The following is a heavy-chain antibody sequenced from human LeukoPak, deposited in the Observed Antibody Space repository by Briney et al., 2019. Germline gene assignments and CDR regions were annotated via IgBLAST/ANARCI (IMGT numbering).Heavy chain of an antibody. V-gene: IGHV3-23*01. Sequence: GGSLRLSCAASGFTFSNYAMNWVRQAPGKGLEWVSGISGRGDNTYYADSVKGRFTISRDNSRDTLFLQMSSLTAGDTAVYYCAKSRGASYSGSYHDAFDIWGQGTMVTVSS. CDR1: GFTFSNYA. CDR2: ISGRGDNT. CDR3: AKSRGASYSGSYHDAFDI. D-gene: IGHD1-26*01. J-gene: IGHJ3*02.